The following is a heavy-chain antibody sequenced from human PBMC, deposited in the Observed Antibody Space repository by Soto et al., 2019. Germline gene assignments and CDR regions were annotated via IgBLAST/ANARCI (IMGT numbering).Heavy chain of an antibody. CDR2: ISYDGSNK. J-gene: IGHJ4*02. V-gene: IGHV3-30-3*01. Sequence: QVQLVESGGGVVQPGRSLRLSCAASGFTFSSYAMHWVRQAPGKGLEWVAVISYDGSNKYYADSVKGRFTISRDNSKNTLYLQVNSLRAEDTAVYYCARVSANIAVAGSIDYWGQGTLVTVSS. CDR3: ARVSANIAVAGSIDY. CDR1: GFTFSSYA. D-gene: IGHD6-19*01.